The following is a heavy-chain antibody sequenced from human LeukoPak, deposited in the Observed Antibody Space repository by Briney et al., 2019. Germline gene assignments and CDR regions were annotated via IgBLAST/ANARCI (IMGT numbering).Heavy chain of an antibody. J-gene: IGHJ4*02. Sequence: SETLSLTCAVYGGSFSGYYWSWIRQPPGKGLEWIGSIYHSGSTYYNPSLKSRVTISVDTSKNQFSLKLSSVTAADTAVYYCARVRDGYYFDYWGQGTLVTVSS. V-gene: IGHV4-34*01. CDR3: ARVRDGYYFDY. CDR1: GGSFSGYY. D-gene: IGHD5-24*01. CDR2: IYHSGST.